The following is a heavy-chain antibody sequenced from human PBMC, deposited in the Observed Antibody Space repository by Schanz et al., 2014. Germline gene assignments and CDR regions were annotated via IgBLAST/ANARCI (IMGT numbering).Heavy chain of an antibody. J-gene: IGHJ5*02. CDR3: ARQPGRITVSGVVSNWFDP. CDR1: GFTFSTYY. V-gene: IGHV3-21*01. CDR2: ISSSSSYI. Sequence: VQLVESGGGLVKPGGSLRLSCAASGFTFSTYYMNWVRQAPGKGLEWVSSISSSSSYISYADSVKGRFTISRDNAKNSLYLQMNSLRAEDTAVYYCARQPGRITVSGVVSNWFDPWGQGTLVTVSS. D-gene: IGHD3-3*01.